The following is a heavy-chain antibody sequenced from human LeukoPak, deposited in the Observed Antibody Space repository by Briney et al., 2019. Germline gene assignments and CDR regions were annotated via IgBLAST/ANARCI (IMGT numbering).Heavy chain of an antibody. J-gene: IGHJ4*02. CDR1: GFTFSYYG. V-gene: IGHV3-30*02. CDR2: IPSDGSNK. Sequence: PGGSLRLSCAASGFTFSYYGMHWVRQAPGKGLEWVAFIPSDGSNKYYADSVKGRFTISRDNSKNTLYLQMNGLRAEDTAVYYCAKDRSSGIAYYLDYWGQGTLVSVSS. CDR3: AKDRSSGIAYYLDY. D-gene: IGHD6-19*01.